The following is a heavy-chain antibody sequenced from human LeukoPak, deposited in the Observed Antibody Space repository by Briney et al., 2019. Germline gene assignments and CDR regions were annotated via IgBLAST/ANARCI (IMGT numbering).Heavy chain of an antibody. CDR3: ATDPPGTGDFAKYYFDS. CDR2: ISGSGARI. V-gene: IGHV3-23*01. D-gene: IGHD4-17*01. Sequence: QPGGSLRLSCAASGFTFVTYAMTWVRQAPGKGLEWVSSISGSGARIHYADSVKGRFTISRDNSKNTLSVQMNSLRAEDTAVYYCATDPPGTGDFAKYYFDSWGQGTLVTVSS. CDR1: GFTFVTYA. J-gene: IGHJ4*02.